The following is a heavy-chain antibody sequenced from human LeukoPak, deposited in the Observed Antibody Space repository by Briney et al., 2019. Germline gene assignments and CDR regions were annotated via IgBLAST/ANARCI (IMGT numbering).Heavy chain of an antibody. CDR3: TTIFGGVTTFDY. CDR1: GFTFSNAW. D-gene: IGHD3-3*01. J-gene: IGHJ4*02. CDR2: IKSKTDGGTT. Sequence: GSLSLSCAASGFTFSNAWMSWVRPAPGKGLEWVGRIKSKTDGGTTDYAAPVKGRFTISRDYSKNTLYLQMNSLKTEDTAVYYCTTIFGGVTTFDYWGQGTLVTVSS. V-gene: IGHV3-15*01.